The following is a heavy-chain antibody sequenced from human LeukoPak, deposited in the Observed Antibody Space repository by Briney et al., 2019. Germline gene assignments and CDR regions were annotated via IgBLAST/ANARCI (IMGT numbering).Heavy chain of an antibody. V-gene: IGHV3-21*01. CDR3: ARVSSDYGDYHRIDY. J-gene: IGHJ4*02. CDR2: ISSSSSYI. D-gene: IGHD4-17*01. CDR1: GFTFSSYS. Sequence: NPGGSLRLSCAASGFTFSSYSMNWVRQAPGKGLEWVSSISSSSSYIYYADSVKGRFTISRDNAKNSLYLQMNSLRAEDTAVYYCARVSSDYGDYHRIDYWGQGTLVTVSS.